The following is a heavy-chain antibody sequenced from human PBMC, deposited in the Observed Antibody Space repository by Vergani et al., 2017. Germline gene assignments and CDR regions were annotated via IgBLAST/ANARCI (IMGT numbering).Heavy chain of an antibody. D-gene: IGHD3-10*01. CDR3: TTAWGLYYLHGEYFQY. V-gene: IGHV3-23*01. Sequence: EGQLLESGGGLVQPGGSRRLSCAGAGFTFDTYTIAYVRQAPGKGLEWVATISSGGGDIFYADSVKGRFTISRDNSKNTLFLQMNSLKDEDTAVYYCTTAWGLYYLHGEYFQYWGRGTLVSVSS. CDR1: GFTFDTYT. CDR2: ISSGGGDI. J-gene: IGHJ1*01.